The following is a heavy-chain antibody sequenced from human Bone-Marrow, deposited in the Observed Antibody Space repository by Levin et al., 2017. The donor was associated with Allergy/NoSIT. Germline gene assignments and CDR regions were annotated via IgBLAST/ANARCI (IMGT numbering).Heavy chain of an antibody. CDR2: IRSKAYGGTT. Sequence: GGSLRLSCTASGFTFGDYAMSWVRQAPGKGLGWVGFIRSKAYGGTTEYAASVKGRFTISRDDSKSIAYLQMNSLKTEDTAVYYCTRDRYYYDSSGYYPTLDYWGQGTLVTVSS. V-gene: IGHV3-49*04. CDR3: TRDRYYYDSSGYYPTLDY. CDR1: GFTFGDYA. J-gene: IGHJ4*02. D-gene: IGHD3-22*01.